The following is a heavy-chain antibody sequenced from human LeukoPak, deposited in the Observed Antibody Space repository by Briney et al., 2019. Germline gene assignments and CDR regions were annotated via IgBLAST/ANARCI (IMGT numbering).Heavy chain of an antibody. CDR3: AKVSGLGWEQPY. D-gene: IGHD1-26*01. V-gene: IGHV3-23*01. CDR1: GFTFSSCA. CDR2: VSGNGGYT. J-gene: IGHJ4*02. Sequence: GGSLSLSCAVSGFTFSSCAMSWVRQAPGKGLEWVSSVSGNGGYTYYADSVKGRFTISRDNSKNTLYLQMNSLRAEDTAVYYCAKVSGLGWEQPYWGQGTLVTVSS.